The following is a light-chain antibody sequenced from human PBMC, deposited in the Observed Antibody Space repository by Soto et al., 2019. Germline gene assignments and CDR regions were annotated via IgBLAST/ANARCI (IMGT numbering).Light chain of an antibody. CDR3: QQYGSSPPYT. Sequence: EIVLTQSPATLSLSPGDRATISCRASRSLSTYLAWYQHKPGQAPRLLIYDASNRASGIPARFSGSGSGTDFILTISSLEPEDSAVYYCQQYGSSPPYTFGQGTKLEIK. J-gene: IGKJ2*01. V-gene: IGKV3-11*01. CDR2: DAS. CDR1: RSLSTY.